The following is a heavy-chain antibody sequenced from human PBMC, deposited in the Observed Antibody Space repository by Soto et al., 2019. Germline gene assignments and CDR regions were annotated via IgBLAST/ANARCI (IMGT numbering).Heavy chain of an antibody. V-gene: IGHV4-34*01. CDR1: GGSFSGYY. CDR3: ARGPRGRNWFDP. J-gene: IGHJ5*02. CDR2: INHSGST. Sequence: SETLSLTCAVYGGSFSGYYWSWIRQPPGKGLEWIGEINHSGSTNFNPSLKSRVTISVDTSKNQFSLKLSSVTAADTAVYYCARGPRGRNWFDPWGQGTLLTVSS.